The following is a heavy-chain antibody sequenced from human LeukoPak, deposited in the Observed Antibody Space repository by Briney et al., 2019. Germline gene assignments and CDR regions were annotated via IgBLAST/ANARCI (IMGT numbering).Heavy chain of an antibody. V-gene: IGHV4-34*01. D-gene: IGHD5-12*01. CDR3: ARTASRWLQASAFDI. CDR2: INHSGST. J-gene: IGHJ3*02. CDR1: GGSFSGYY. Sequence: SETLSLTCAVYGGSFSGYYWSWIRQPPGKGLEWIGEINHSGSTNYNPSLKSRVTISVDTSKNQFSLKLSSVTAADTAVYYCARTASRWLQASAFDIWGQGTMVTVSS.